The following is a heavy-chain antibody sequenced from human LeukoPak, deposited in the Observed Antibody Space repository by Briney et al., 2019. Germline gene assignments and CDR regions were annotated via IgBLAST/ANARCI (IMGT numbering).Heavy chain of an antibody. J-gene: IGHJ3*02. D-gene: IGHD1-26*01. CDR3: ARHFNGQWELLENAFDI. CDR1: GYSISSGYY. V-gene: IGHV4-38-2*01. Sequence: SETLSLTCAVSGYSISSGYYWGWIRQPPRKGLEWIGSIYHSGSTYYNPSLKSRVTISVDTSKNQFSLKLSSVTAADTAVYYCARHFNGQWELLENAFDIWGQGTMVTVSS. CDR2: IYHSGST.